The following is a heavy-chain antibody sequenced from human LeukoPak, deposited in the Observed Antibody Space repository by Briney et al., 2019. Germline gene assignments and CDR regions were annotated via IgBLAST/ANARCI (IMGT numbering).Heavy chain of an antibody. CDR1: GFYFNAYL. CDR2: IKQDGSQK. V-gene: IGHV3-7*01. Sequence: GGSLRLSCVAPGFYFNAYLMSWVRQAPGKGLEWVANIKQDGSQKFYLDSVKGRFTISRDNGNNSLYLHMSRLRVEDTAIYYCARDLKGFILCGQGALVTVSS. D-gene: IGHD3-16*02. CDR3: ARDLKGFIL. J-gene: IGHJ4*02.